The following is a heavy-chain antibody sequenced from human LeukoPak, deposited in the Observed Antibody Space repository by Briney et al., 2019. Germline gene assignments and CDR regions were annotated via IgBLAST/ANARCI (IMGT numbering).Heavy chain of an antibody. CDR3: ARLVYDILTTFDY. V-gene: IGHV4-34*01. Sequence: SETLSLTCAVYGGSFSGYYWSWIRQPPGKGLEWIGEINHSGSTNYNPSLKSRVTISVDTSKNQFSLKLSSVTAADTAVYYCARLVYDILTTFDYWGQGTLVTVSS. CDR1: GGSFSGYY. D-gene: IGHD3-9*01. J-gene: IGHJ4*02. CDR2: INHSGST.